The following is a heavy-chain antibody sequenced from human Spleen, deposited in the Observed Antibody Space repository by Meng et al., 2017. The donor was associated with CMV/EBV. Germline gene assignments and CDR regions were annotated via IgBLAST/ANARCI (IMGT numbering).Heavy chain of an antibody. D-gene: IGHD2-2*01. Sequence: GGSLRLSCAASGFTFSSYAMSWVRQAPGKGLEWVSAISGSGGSTYYADSVKGRFTISRDNSKNTLYLQMNSLRAEDTAVYYCARNSGRDIVVVPAAIHMAFDYWGQGTLVTVS. J-gene: IGHJ4*02. CDR1: GFTFSSYA. CDR2: ISGSGGST. V-gene: IGHV3-23*01. CDR3: ARNSGRDIVVVPAAIHMAFDY.